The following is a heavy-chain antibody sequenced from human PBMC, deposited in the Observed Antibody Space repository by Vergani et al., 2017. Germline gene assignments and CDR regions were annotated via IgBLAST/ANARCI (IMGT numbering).Heavy chain of an antibody. D-gene: IGHD3-9*01. Sequence: EVQLVESGGGLVKPGGSLRLSCAASGFTFSNAWMSWVRQAPVKGLEWVGRIKSKTDGGTTDYAAPVKGRFTISRDDSKNTLYLQMNSLKTEDTAVYYCTWAALPDILTGYYQEIDYWGQGTLVTVSS. V-gene: IGHV3-15*01. CDR2: IKSKTDGGTT. CDR1: GFTFSNAW. J-gene: IGHJ4*02. CDR3: TWAALPDILTGYYQEIDY.